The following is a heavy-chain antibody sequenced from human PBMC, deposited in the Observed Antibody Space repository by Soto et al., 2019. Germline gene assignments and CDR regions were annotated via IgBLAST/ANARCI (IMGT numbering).Heavy chain of an antibody. CDR1: GGSISSYY. CDR3: AGGDYYHSSGYYFYYYTMDV. Sequence: SETLSLTCTVSGGSISSYYWSWIRQPPGKGKEWIGYVYYGGSTYYNPSLKSRVTISVETSKSQFSLKLSSVTAADTAVYYCAGGDYYHSSGYYFYYYTMDVWGQGTTVTVSS. D-gene: IGHD3-22*01. J-gene: IGHJ6*02. V-gene: IGHV4-59*04. CDR2: VYYGGST.